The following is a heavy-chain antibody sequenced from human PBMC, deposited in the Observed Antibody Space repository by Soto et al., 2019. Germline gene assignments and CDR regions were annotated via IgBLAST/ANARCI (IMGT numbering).Heavy chain of an antibody. CDR3: AHSRRHVLRYFDLLLPPPSYFDY. J-gene: IGHJ4*02. Sequence: SGPTLVNPTQTLTLTCTFSGFSLSTSGVGVGWIRQPPGKALEWLALIYWDDDKRYSPSLKSRLTITKDTSKNQVVLTMTNMDPVDTATYYCAHSRRHVLRYFDLLLPPPSYFDYWGQGTLVTGSS. CDR1: GFSLSTSGVG. CDR2: IYWDDDK. D-gene: IGHD3-9*01. V-gene: IGHV2-5*02.